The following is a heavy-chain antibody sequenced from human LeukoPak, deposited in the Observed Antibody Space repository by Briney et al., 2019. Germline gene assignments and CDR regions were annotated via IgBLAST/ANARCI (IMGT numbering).Heavy chain of an antibody. D-gene: IGHD1-26*01. Sequence: PGGSLRLSCAASGFRFCDYWMTWARHVPGKGLEWVANIKQDGAEKHYAESVEGRFIISRDNAKNLLYLEMDSLKVEDTAVYYCARVGAWDLQRVFDYWGQGTLVTVSS. CDR3: ARVGAWDLQRVFDY. V-gene: IGHV3-7*01. CDR1: GFRFCDYW. CDR2: IKQDGAEK. J-gene: IGHJ4*02.